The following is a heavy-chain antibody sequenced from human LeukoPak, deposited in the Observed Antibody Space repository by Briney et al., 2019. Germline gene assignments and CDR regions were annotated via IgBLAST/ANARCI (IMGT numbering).Heavy chain of an antibody. Sequence: ASVKVSCKASGYTFTSYYMHWVRQAPGQGLEWMGIINPSGGSTSYAQKFQGRVTITRDTSASTAYMELSSLRSEDTAVYYCARDARRFTAMAYFDYWGQGTLVTVSS. CDR1: GYTFTSYY. D-gene: IGHD5-18*01. J-gene: IGHJ4*02. CDR2: INPSGGST. V-gene: IGHV1-46*01. CDR3: ARDARRFTAMAYFDY.